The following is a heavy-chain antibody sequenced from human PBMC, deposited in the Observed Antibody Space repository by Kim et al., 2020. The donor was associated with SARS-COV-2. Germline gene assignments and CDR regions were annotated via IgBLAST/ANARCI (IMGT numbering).Heavy chain of an antibody. CDR1: GYTFTSYY. CDR2: INPSGGST. V-gene: IGHV1-46*01. CDR3: ARNPFIQYYYDSSGYYGGHFDY. Sequence: ASVKVSCKASGYTFTSYYMHWVRQAPGQGLEWMGIINPSGGSTSYAQKFQGRVTMTRDTSTSTVYMELSSLRSEDTAVYYCARNPFIQYYYDSSGYYGGHFDYWGQGTLVTVSS. D-gene: IGHD3-22*01. J-gene: IGHJ4*02.